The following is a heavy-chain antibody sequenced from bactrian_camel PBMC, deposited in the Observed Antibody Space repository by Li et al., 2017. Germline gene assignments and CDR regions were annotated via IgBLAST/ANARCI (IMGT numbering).Heavy chain of an antibody. J-gene: IGHJ6*01. CDR3: AKDTTPDAQWDFDY. D-gene: IGHD1*01. V-gene: IGHV3S6*01. CDR1: GFTFSSYY. CDR2: IYRDGSKT. Sequence: HVQLVESGGGLVQPRGSLRLSCAASGFTFSSYYMIWVRQAPGKGLEWVAGIYRDGSKTFYVDFVKGRFTISRDNAKNTLYLQLNSLKTEDTAMYYCAKDTTPDAQWDFDYWGQGTQVTVS.